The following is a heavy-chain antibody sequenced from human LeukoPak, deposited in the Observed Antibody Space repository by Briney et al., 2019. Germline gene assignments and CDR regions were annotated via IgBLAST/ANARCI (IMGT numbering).Heavy chain of an antibody. CDR3: ASITMIVVAPDAFDI. J-gene: IGHJ3*02. CDR1: GGSFSGYY. D-gene: IGHD3-22*01. V-gene: IGHV4-34*01. Sequence: KPSETLSLTCAVYGGSFSGYYWSWIRQPPGKGLEWIGEINHSGSTNYNPSLKSRVTISVDTSKNQFSLKLSSVTAADTAVYYCASITMIVVAPDAFDIWGQGTMVTVSS. CDR2: INHSGST.